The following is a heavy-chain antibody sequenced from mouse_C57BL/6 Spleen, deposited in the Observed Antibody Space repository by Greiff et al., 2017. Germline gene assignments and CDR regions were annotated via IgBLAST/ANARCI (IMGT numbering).Heavy chain of an antibody. D-gene: IGHD1-1*01. Sequence: VQLQQSGPELVKPGASVKISCKASGYSFTGYYMNWVKQSPEKSLEWIGVINPSTGGTTYNQKFKAKATLTVDKSSSTAYMQLKSLTSEDSAVYYCSSLDYYGSSSDYWGQGTTLTVSS. V-gene: IGHV1-42*01. J-gene: IGHJ2*01. CDR2: INPSTGGT. CDR1: GYSFTGYY. CDR3: SSLDYYGSSSDY.